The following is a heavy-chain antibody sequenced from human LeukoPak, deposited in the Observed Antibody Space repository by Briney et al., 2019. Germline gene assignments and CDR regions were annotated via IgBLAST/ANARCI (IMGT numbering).Heavy chain of an antibody. D-gene: IGHD5-18*01. CDR2: IYYSGST. CDR1: GGSFTDYY. CDR3: ARGVTAMATNWFDP. V-gene: IGHV4-59*01. Sequence: PSETLSLTCTVSGGSFTDYYWGWIRQPPGKGLEWIGYIYYSGSTNYNPSLKSRVTISVDTSKNQFSLKLSSLTAADTAVYYCARGVTAMATNWFDPWGQGTLVTVSS. J-gene: IGHJ5*02.